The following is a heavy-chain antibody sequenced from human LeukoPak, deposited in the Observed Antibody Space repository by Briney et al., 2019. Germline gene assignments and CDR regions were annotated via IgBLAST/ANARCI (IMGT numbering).Heavy chain of an antibody. CDR1: AFTFSNYA. V-gene: IGHV3-23*01. D-gene: IGHD6-19*01. CDR3: AKAPDYSSGSIDY. J-gene: IGHJ4*02. CDR2: ISSGGGAP. Sequence: GGSLRLSCGASAFTFSNYAMSWVRQAPGKGLEWVSAISSGGGAPYYADSVKGRFVMSRDNSKNTLYLQMNSLRAEDTAVYYCAKAPDYSSGSIDYWGQGTLVTVSS.